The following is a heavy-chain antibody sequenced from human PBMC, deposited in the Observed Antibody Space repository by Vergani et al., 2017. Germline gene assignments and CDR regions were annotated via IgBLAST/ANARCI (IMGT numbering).Heavy chain of an antibody. Sequence: QVQLVQSGAEVKKPGSSVKVSCKASGGPFNNSAISWVRQVPGQGLEWMGRIIPFFGTTDYAQKFQGRFTIIADAFTKTVDMQLSNLRSEDTAVYYCSRDCRGGGGDCSAGWYFDLWGRGTRVTVSS. D-gene: IGHD2-21*02. J-gene: IGHJ2*01. CDR1: GGPFNNSA. CDR3: SRDCRGGGGDCSAGWYFDL. V-gene: IGHV1-69*13. CDR2: IIPFFGTT.